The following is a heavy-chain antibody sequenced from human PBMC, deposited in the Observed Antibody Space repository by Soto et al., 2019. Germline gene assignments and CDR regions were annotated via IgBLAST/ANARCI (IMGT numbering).Heavy chain of an antibody. CDR3: AKDGVKGDGLWLAGP. CDR2: ISQETEDT. Sequence: GGSLSLTCAVSGFTFGAYCMIWGRQAPRKALEWVSSISQETEDTHYADSVKGRCTISRDDTRNTLYLQMNSLRADDTAVYYCAKDGVKGDGLWLAGPWGQGTVVTVSS. CDR1: GFTFGAYC. D-gene: IGHD2-21*02. V-gene: IGHV3-23*01. J-gene: IGHJ5*02.